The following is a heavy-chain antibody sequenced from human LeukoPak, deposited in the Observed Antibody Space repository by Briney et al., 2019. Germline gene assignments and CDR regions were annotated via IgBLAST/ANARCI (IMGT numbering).Heavy chain of an antibody. Sequence: GGSLRLSCAASGFTFSHAWMTWVRQAPGKGLEWVGRIKSKTDGGTTDYAAPVKGRFTISRDDSKNTLYLQMNSLKTEDTAVYYCTTDPSVTIFGVVIQGYWGQGTLVTVSS. D-gene: IGHD3-3*01. J-gene: IGHJ4*02. CDR2: IKSKTDGGTT. CDR1: GFTFSHAW. CDR3: TTDPSVTIFGVVIQGY. V-gene: IGHV3-15*01.